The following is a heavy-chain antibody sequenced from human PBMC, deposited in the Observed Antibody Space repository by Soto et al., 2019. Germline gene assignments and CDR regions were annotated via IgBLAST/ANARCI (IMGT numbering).Heavy chain of an antibody. CDR2: ISAYNGNT. CDR1: GYTFTSYG. Sequence: ASVKVSCKASGYTFTSYGISWVRQAPGQGLEWMGWISAYNGNTNYAQKLQGRVTMTTDTSTSTAYMELRSLRSDDTAVYYCARHQSLRFLEWSASYYYYYGMDVWGQGTTVTVSS. CDR3: ARHQSLRFLEWSASYYYYYGMDV. V-gene: IGHV1-18*01. J-gene: IGHJ6*02. D-gene: IGHD3-3*01.